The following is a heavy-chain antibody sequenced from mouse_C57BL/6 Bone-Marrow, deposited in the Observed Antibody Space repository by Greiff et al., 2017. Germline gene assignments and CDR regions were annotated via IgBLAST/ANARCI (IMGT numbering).Heavy chain of an antibody. CDR2: ISSGGSYT. V-gene: IGHV5-6*01. CDR3: ARPGPFAY. Sequence: EVKLLESGGDLVKPGGSLKLSCAASGFTFSSYGMSWVRQTPDKRLEWVATISSGGSYTYYPDSVKGRFTISRDNAENTLYLQKSSLKSEDTAMYYCARPGPFAYWGQGTLVTVSA. J-gene: IGHJ3*01. CDR1: GFTFSSYG.